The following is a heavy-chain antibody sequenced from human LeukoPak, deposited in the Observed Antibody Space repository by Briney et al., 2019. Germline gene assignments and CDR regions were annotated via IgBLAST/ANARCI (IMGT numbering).Heavy chain of an antibody. J-gene: IGHJ4*02. D-gene: IGHD1-26*01. CDR1: GFTFSSYS. CDR2: ISSSSSYI. Sequence: GGSLRLSCAASGFTFSSYSMNWVRQAPGKGLEWVSSISSSSSYIYYADSVKGRFTISRDNAKNSLYLQMNSLRAEDTAVYYCARSVGGSYRPDFCGGQGTLVTVSS. CDR3: ARSVGGSYRPDFC. V-gene: IGHV3-21*01.